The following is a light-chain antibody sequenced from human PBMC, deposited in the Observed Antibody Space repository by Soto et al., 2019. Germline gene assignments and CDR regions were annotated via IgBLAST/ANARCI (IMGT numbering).Light chain of an antibody. CDR2: GNS. Sequence: QSVLTQPPSVSGAPGQRVTISCTGSSSNIGAGYDVHWYQQLPGAAPKLLIYGNSNRPSGVPDRFSGSKSGTSASLAITGLHAVDEADYSCQSYDSSLSGSYVFVTRTKLTVL. CDR3: QSYDSSLSGSYV. V-gene: IGLV1-40*01. J-gene: IGLJ1*01. CDR1: SSNIGAGYD.